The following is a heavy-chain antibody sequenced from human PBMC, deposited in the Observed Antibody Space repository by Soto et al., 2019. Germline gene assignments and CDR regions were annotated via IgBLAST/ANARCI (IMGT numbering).Heavy chain of an antibody. CDR1: GGTFSSYA. CDR2: IIPIFGTA. Sequence: QVQLVQSGAEVKKPGSSVKVSCKASGGTFSSYAISWVRQAPGQGLEWMGGIIPIFGTANYAQKFQGRVTITADESTSTAYMELSSLRSEDTAVYYCARFSGSPKVFIWDTADYWGQGTLFTVSS. J-gene: IGHJ4*02. D-gene: IGHD5-18*01. V-gene: IGHV1-69*01. CDR3: ARFSGSPKVFIWDTADY.